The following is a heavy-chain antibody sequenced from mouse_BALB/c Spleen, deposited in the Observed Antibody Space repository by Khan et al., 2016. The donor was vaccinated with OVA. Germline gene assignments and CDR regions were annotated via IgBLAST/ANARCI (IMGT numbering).Heavy chain of an antibody. CDR1: GYTFNSYW. D-gene: IGHD1-1*01. Sequence: QVQLKQSGAELAKPGASVKMSCKASGYTFNSYWMHWVKQWPGQGLEWIGYINPSTGYSAYNHKFKDKVTLSADTSSSTAYLQLSSLTSDDSAVYYCANNGSSSSWFAYWGQGTLVTVAA. V-gene: IGHV1-7*01. CDR2: INPSTGYS. J-gene: IGHJ3*01. CDR3: ANNGSSSSWFAY.